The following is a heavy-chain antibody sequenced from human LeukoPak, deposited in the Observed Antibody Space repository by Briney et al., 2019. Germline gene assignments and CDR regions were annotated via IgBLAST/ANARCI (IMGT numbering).Heavy chain of an antibody. CDR1: GFTFSSYG. Sequence: PGGSLRLSCAASGFTFSSYGMHWVRQPPGKGLEWVSVISASGSTYFAESVKGRFTISRDNSKNTLYLEMNSLRVEDTAVYYCAKDYGDWGRRRFDFWGQGTLVTVSS. CDR3: AKDYGDWGRRRFDF. J-gene: IGHJ4*02. D-gene: IGHD7-27*01. V-gene: IGHV3-23*01. CDR2: ISASGST.